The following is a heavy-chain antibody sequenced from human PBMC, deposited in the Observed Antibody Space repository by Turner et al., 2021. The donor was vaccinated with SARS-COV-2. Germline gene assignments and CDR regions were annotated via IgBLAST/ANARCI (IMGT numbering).Heavy chain of an antibody. CDR1: GFTFSSYW. D-gene: IGHD3-10*01. CDR3: ASEVGYYGSGSTNWFDP. V-gene: IGHV3-74*01. J-gene: IGHJ5*02. Sequence: EVQLVESGGGLVQPGGSLRLSRAASGFTFSSYWMHWVRQAPGKGLVWVSRINSDGSSTSYADSVKGRFTISRDNAKNTLYLQMNSLRAEDTAVYYCASEVGYYGSGSTNWFDPWGQGTLVTVSS. CDR2: INSDGSST.